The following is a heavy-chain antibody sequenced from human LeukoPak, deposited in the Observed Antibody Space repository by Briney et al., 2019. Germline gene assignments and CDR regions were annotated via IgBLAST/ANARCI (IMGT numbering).Heavy chain of an antibody. J-gene: IGHJ6*04. D-gene: IGHD2-2*01. Sequence: SVKVSCKASGGTFSSYAISWVRQAPGQGLEWMGGIIPIVGTANNAQKFQGRVTITADESTSTAYMELSSLRSEDTAVYYCARDIVVVPAVGLNYYYYGMDVWGKGTTVTVSS. CDR3: ARDIVVVPAVGLNYYYYGMDV. CDR2: IIPIVGTA. V-gene: IGHV1-69*01. CDR1: GGTFSSYA.